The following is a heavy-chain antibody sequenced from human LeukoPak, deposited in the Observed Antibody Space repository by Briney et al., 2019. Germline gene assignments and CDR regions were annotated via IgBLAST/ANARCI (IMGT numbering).Heavy chain of an antibody. Sequence: RTGGSLRLSCAASGFTFSAYGMSWVRQSPRKGLEWVSGVSGADGTTYYADSVKGRFTISRDNSKNTLYLQMNSLRAEDTAVYYCAKDAIIWIKWEPPSGAFDIWGQGTMVTVSS. V-gene: IGHV3-23*01. J-gene: IGHJ3*02. D-gene: IGHD1-26*01. CDR2: VSGADGTT. CDR3: AKDAIIWIKWEPPSGAFDI. CDR1: GFTFSAYG.